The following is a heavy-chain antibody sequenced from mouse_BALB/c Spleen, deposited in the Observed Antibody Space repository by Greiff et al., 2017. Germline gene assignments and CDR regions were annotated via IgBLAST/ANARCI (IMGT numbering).Heavy chain of an antibody. CDR1: GFTFTDYY. V-gene: IGHV7-3*02. J-gene: IGHJ2*01. Sequence: EVQVVESGGGLVQPGGSLRLSCATSGFTFTDYYMSWVRQPPGKALEWLGFIRNKANGYTTEYSASVKGRFTISRDNSQSILYLQMNTLRAEDSATYYCARGDYYYFDYWGQGTTLTVSS. CDR3: ARGDYYYFDY. CDR2: IRNKANGYTT. D-gene: IGHD1-1*01.